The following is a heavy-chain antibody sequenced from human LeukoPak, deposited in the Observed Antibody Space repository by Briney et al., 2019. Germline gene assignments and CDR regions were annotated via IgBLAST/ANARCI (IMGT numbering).Heavy chain of an antibody. J-gene: IGHJ4*02. Sequence: SETLSLTCSVSGGSISSITYYWGWIRQPPGKGLEWIGSIYYSGSTYYNPSLKSRVTILVDTSKNQFSLKLRSVTAADTAVYYCAGHPLDGWELLWYFDYWGQGTLVTVSS. CDR3: AGHPLDGWELLWYFDY. CDR2: IYYSGST. V-gene: IGHV4-39*01. CDR1: GGSISSITYY. D-gene: IGHD1-26*01.